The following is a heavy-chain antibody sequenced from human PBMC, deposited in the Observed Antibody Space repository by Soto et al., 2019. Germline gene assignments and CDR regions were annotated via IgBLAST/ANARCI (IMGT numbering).Heavy chain of an antibody. V-gene: IGHV3-64D*06. CDR3: VKGEAAYYYYYGMDV. J-gene: IGHJ6*02. D-gene: IGHD2-15*01. CDR2: ISSNGGST. Sequence: GGSLRLSCSACGFTFSSYAMHWVRQAPGKGLEYVSAISSNGGSTYYADSVKGRFTISRDNSKNTLYLQMSSLRAEDTAVYYCVKGEAAYYYYYGMDVWGQGTTVTVSS. CDR1: GFTFSSYA.